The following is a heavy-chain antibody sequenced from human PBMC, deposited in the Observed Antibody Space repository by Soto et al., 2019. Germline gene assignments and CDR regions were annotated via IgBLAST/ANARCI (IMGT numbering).Heavy chain of an antibody. D-gene: IGHD1-20*01. CDR3: ARAPILGNNWIPLGWFDP. CDR2: ISAYNGNT. Sequence: GASVKVSCKASGYTFTSYGISWVRQAPGQGLEWMGWISAYNGNTNYAQKLQGRVTMTTDTSTSTAYMELRSLRSDDTAVYYCARAPILGNNWIPLGWFDPWGQGTLVTVSS. J-gene: IGHJ5*02. V-gene: IGHV1-18*04. CDR1: GYTFTSYG.